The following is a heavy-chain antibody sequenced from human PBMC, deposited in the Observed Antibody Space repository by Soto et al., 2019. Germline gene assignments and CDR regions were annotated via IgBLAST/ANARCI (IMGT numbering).Heavy chain of an antibody. CDR3: ARAVARGVKTIYYYYGMDV. J-gene: IGHJ6*02. V-gene: IGHV1-3*01. CDR2: INPGNGNT. D-gene: IGHD3-10*01. CDR1: GYTFSNFA. Sequence: GASVKVSCKASGYTFSNFAMHWVRQAPGQRPEWMGWINPGNGNTKYSQTFQGRVTITRDTSASTAYMELSSLRSEDTAVYYCARAVARGVKTIYYYYGMDVWGQGTTVTVSS.